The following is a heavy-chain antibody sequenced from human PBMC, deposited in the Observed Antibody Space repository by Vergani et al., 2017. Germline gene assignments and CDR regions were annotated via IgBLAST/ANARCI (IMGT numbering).Heavy chain of an antibody. J-gene: IGHJ4*02. CDR1: VFTFSNFG. CDR3: AKYLRDSTGGLPDS. CDR2: IGKDGINT. Sequence: QLRFVESAGGVVQPGGSLRLSSAASVFTFSNFGIHWIRQAPGKGLEWLAYIGKDGINTRYRDAVKGRFTVSRDNSKDILYLQMDSLRSEDTALYYCAKYLRDSTGGLPDSWGPGTLVIVSS. D-gene: IGHD2-15*01. V-gene: IGHV3-30*02.